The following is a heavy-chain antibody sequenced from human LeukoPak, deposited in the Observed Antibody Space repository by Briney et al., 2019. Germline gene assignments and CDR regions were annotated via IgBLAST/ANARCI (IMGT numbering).Heavy chain of an antibody. Sequence: GGSLRLSCAASGFSFSSAWMSWVRQAPGKGLEWVGHTRSKTDGGTTDYAAPVRGRFTISRDDIQNTMYLQMNSLKTEDTAVYYCRLVVTPQGLDSWGQGTLVTVSS. J-gene: IGHJ4*02. V-gene: IGHV3-15*01. CDR1: GFSFSSAW. D-gene: IGHD3-22*01. CDR2: TRSKTDGGTT. CDR3: RLVVTPQGLDS.